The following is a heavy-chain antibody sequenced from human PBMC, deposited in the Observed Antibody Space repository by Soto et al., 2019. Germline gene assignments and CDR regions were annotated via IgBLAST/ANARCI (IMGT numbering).Heavy chain of an antibody. CDR1: GFTFSSYG. J-gene: IGHJ3*02. D-gene: IGHD5-18*01. Sequence: QVQLVESGGGVVQPGRSLRLSCAASGFTFSSYGMHWVRQAPGKGLEWVAVIWYDGSNKYYADSVKGRFTISRDNSKNTLYLQMNSLRAEDTAVYYCARDSVDSYGSDAFDIWGQXTMVT. CDR3: ARDSVDSYGSDAFDI. V-gene: IGHV3-33*01. CDR2: IWYDGSNK.